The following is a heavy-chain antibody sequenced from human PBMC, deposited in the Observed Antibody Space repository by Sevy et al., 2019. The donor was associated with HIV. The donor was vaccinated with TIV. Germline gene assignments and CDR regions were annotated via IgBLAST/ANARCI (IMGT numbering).Heavy chain of an antibody. D-gene: IGHD2-15*01. J-gene: IGHJ3*02. CDR3: ARHWPGEDIVVEVAALGFDM. CDR1: GYSFTSYW. Sequence: GESLKISCKGSGYSFTSYWIGWVRQMPGKGLEWVGIIYPGDSDTRYSPSFQGQVTISADKSISTAYLQWSSLKASDTAMYYCARHWPGEDIVVEVAALGFDMWGQGTMVTVSS. CDR2: IYPGDSDT. V-gene: IGHV5-51*01.